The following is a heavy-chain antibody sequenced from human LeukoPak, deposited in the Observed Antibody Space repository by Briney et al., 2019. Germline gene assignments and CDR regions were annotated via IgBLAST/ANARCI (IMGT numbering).Heavy chain of an antibody. CDR2: ISYDGSNE. D-gene: IGHD6-19*01. Sequence: PGGSLRLSCAASGFTFSSYSMNWVRQAPGKGLEWVAVISYDGSNEYYVDSVKGRFTISRDNSKNTLYLQMNGLRGEDTAVYYCAKEIRAVAGDNFYYYYGMDVWGQGTTVTVSS. CDR3: AKEIRAVAGDNFYYYYGMDV. V-gene: IGHV3-30*18. CDR1: GFTFSSYS. J-gene: IGHJ6*02.